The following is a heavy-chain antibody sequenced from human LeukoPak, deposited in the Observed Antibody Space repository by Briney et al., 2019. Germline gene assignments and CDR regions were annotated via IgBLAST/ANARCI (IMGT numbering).Heavy chain of an antibody. J-gene: IGHJ4*02. D-gene: IGHD2-15*01. Sequence: GESLKISCKGSGYSFTSYWIGWVRQMPGKGLEWMGINYPGDSDTRYSPSFQGQVTISADKPISTAYLQWSSLKASDTAMYYCARQYCSGGSCYLGLDYWGQGTLVTVSS. CDR3: ARQYCSGGSCYLGLDY. V-gene: IGHV5-51*01. CDR1: GYSFTSYW. CDR2: NYPGDSDT.